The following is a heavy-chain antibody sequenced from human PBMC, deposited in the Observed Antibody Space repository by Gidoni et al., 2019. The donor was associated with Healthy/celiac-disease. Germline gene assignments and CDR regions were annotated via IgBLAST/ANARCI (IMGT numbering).Heavy chain of an antibody. D-gene: IGHD3-16*02. V-gene: IGHV3-23*01. CDR2: LSGSGGST. J-gene: IGHJ3*02. CDR1: GFTFSSYA. CDR3: AKAVGGVFVYAFDI. Sequence: EVQLLESGGGVVQPGGSLRLSGAASGFTFSSYARSWVRQAPGKGLELVSALSGSGGSTYYADSVKGRFLIPRDNSKTTLYLQMNSLRGEDPAVYYGAKAVGGVFVYAFDIWCQGAMVTVFS.